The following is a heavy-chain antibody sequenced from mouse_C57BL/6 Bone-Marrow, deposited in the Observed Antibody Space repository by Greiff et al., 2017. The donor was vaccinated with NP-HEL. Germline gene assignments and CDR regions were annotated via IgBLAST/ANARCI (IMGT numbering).Heavy chain of an antibody. D-gene: IGHD4-1*01. J-gene: IGHJ3*01. Sequence: EVQVVESGGDLVKPGGSLKLSCAASGFTFSSYGMSWVRQTPDKRLEWVATISSGGSYTYYPDSVKGRFTISRDNAKNTLYLQMSSLKSEDTAMYYCARRGLGRTLFAYWGQGTLVTVSA. CDR1: GFTFSSYG. CDR3: ARRGLGRTLFAY. V-gene: IGHV5-6*01. CDR2: ISSGGSYT.